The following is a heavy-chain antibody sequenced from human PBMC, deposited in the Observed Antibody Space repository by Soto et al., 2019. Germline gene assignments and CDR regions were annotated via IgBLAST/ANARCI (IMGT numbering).Heavy chain of an antibody. D-gene: IGHD3-9*01. Sequence: SETLSLTCTVSGGSISSYYWSWIRQPPGKGLEWIGYIYYSGSTNYNPSLKSRVTISVDTSKNQFSLKLSSVTAADTAVYYCARANILTAYSDYYYYYGMDVWGQGTTVTAPS. CDR3: ARANILTAYSDYYYYYGMDV. V-gene: IGHV4-59*01. CDR1: GGSISSYY. CDR2: IYYSGST. J-gene: IGHJ6*02.